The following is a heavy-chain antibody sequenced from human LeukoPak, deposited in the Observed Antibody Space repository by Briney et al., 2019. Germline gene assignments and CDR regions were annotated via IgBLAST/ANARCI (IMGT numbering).Heavy chain of an antibody. D-gene: IGHD6-19*01. CDR3: ARLSGMRADY. J-gene: IGHJ4*02. CDR2: IYYSGST. V-gene: IGHV4-59*08. Sequence: SETLSLTCTVSGGSLSSYYWSWIRQPPGKRLEWIGYIYYSGSTNYNPSLKSRVTISVDTSKNQFSLKLSSVTAADTAVYYCARLSGMRADYWGQGTLVTVSS. CDR1: GGSLSSYY.